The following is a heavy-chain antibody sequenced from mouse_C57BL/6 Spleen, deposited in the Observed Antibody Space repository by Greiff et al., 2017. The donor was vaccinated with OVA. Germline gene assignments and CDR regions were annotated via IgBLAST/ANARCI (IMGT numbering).Heavy chain of an antibody. J-gene: IGHJ2*01. D-gene: IGHD2-4*01. CDR3: ARDGGDYDYFDY. V-gene: IGHV5-4*01. CDR2: ISDGGSYT. Sequence: EVKLVESGGGLVKPGGSLKLSCAASGFTFSSYAMSWVRQTPEKRLEWVATISDGGSYTYYPDNVKGRFTISRDNAKNNLYLQMSHLKSEDTAMYYCARDGGDYDYFDYWGQGTTLTVSS. CDR1: GFTFSSYA.